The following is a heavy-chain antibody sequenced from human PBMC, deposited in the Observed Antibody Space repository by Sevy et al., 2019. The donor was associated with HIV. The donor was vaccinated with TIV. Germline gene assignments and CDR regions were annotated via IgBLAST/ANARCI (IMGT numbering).Heavy chain of an antibody. V-gene: IGHV3-30*18. Sequence: GGSLRLSCAASGFTFSSYAIHWVRQTPGKGLEWVAVISYDGNNKYYADSVKGRFTVSRDNSTNTLYAQMNSLRAEDTAVYYCAKDHNLWSEGGFLHHWGQGTLVTVSS. CDR2: ISYDGNNK. D-gene: IGHD3-10*01. J-gene: IGHJ1*01. CDR1: GFTFSSYA. CDR3: AKDHNLWSEGGFLHH.